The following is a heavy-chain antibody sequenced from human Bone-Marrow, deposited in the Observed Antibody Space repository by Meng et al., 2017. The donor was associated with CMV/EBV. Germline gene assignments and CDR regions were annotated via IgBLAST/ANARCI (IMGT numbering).Heavy chain of an antibody. J-gene: IGHJ6*02. CDR2: ISSSSSTI. CDR3: ARDDYGDSKAPNGHYYYYGMDA. Sequence: GESLKISCAASGFTFSSYSMNWVRQAPGKGLEWVSYISSSSSTIYYADSVKGRFTISRDNAKNSLYLQMNSLRAEDTAVYYCARDDYGDSKAPNGHYYYYGMDAWGQGTTVTVSS. V-gene: IGHV3-48*04. CDR1: GFTFSSYS. D-gene: IGHD4-17*01.